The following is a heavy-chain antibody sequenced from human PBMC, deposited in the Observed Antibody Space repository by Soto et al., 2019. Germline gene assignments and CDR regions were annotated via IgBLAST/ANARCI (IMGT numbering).Heavy chain of an antibody. CDR1: GFTFSSYA. V-gene: IGHV3-30-3*01. J-gene: IGHJ3*02. CDR2: ISYDGSNK. Sequence: GGSLRLSCAASGFTFSSYAMHWVRQAPGKGLEWVAVISYDGSNKYYADPVKGRFTISRDNSKNTLYLQMNSLRAEDTAVYYCARGIRGDNFDAFDIWGQGTMVTVSS. CDR3: ARGIRGDNFDAFDI. D-gene: IGHD3-10*01.